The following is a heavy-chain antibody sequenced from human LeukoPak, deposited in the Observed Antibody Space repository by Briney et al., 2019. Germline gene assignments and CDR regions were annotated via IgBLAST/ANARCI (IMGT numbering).Heavy chain of an antibody. CDR1: GYTFTSYD. CDR3: ARKYSSSWIRWFVP. Sequence: AASVKVSCKASGYTFTSYDINWVRQATGQGLEWMGWMNPNSGNTGYAQKFQGRVTITRNTSISTAYMELSSLRSEDTAVYYCARKYSSSWIRWFVPWGQGTLVPDSS. CDR2: MNPNSGNT. D-gene: IGHD6-13*01. V-gene: IGHV1-8*03. J-gene: IGHJ5*02.